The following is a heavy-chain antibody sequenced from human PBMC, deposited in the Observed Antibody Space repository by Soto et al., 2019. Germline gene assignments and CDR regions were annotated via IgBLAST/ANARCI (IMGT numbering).Heavy chain of an antibody. J-gene: IGHJ5*02. CDR1: GFTFGDYA. Sequence: SLRLSCTASGFTFGDYAMSWFRQAPGKGLEWVGFIRSKAYGGTTEYAASVKGRFTISRDDSKSIAYLQMNSLKTGDTAVYYCTRDTDIVIVPAAPHNWFDPWGQGTLVTVSS. CDR3: TRDTDIVIVPAAPHNWFDP. CDR2: IRSKAYGGTT. D-gene: IGHD2-2*01. V-gene: IGHV3-49*03.